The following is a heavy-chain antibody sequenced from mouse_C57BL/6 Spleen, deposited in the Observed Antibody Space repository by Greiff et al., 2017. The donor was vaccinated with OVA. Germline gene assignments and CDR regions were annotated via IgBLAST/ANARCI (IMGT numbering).Heavy chain of an antibody. D-gene: IGHD3-2*02. V-gene: IGHV1-80*01. CDR1: GYAFSSYW. CDR3: ARKSSGHAMDY. Sequence: VQLQQSGAELVKPGASVKISCKASGYAFSSYWMNWVKQRPGKGLEWIGQIYPGDGDTNYNGKFKGKATLTADKSSSTAYMQLSSLTSEDSAVYFCARKSSGHAMDYWGQGTSVTVSS. J-gene: IGHJ4*01. CDR2: IYPGDGDT.